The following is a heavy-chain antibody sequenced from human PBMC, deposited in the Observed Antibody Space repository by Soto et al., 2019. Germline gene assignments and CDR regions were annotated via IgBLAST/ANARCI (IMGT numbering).Heavy chain of an antibody. CDR1: GGSFSDYI. Sequence: PSETLSLTCDVYGGSFSDYIWTWIRLTPGKGLQWIGQINHSGSANYNPSLKSRVTISVHTSKNQFSLKLSSVTAADTAVYYCARVPSPWGQGTTVTSPQVSKVPGSYSDSWGRGTLVTVSS. D-gene: IGHD3-10*01. J-gene: IGHJ4*02. V-gene: IGHV4-34*01. CDR3: ARVPSPWGQGTTVTSPQVSKVPGSYSDS. CDR2: INHSGSA.